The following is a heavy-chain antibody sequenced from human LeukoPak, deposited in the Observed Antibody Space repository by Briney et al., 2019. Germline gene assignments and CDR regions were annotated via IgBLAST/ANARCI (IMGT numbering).Heavy chain of an antibody. CDR1: GFTFSSYA. V-gene: IGHV3-23*01. J-gene: IGHJ4*02. Sequence: GGSLRLSCAASGFTFSSYAMSWVRQLPGKGLEWVSAISGNGGSTYYADSVKGRFTISRDNSKNTLYLQMNSLKTEDTAVYYCTGQAYYYDTSGFNFDYWGQGILVAVSS. D-gene: IGHD3-22*01. CDR2: ISGNGGST. CDR3: TGQAYYYDTSGFNFDY.